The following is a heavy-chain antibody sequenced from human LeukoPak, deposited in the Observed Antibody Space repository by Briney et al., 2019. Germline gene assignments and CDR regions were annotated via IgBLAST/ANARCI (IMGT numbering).Heavy chain of an antibody. CDR2: ITPILGIA. D-gene: IGHD3-22*01. Sequence: GASVTVSCKASGGTFSSYALSWVRQAPGQGLEWIGGITPILGIANYAQDLQGRVTITADKSTNTAYMELSSLRSEDTAVHYCASQDSSGYYLIDYWGQGTLVTVSS. CDR1: GGTFSSYA. CDR3: ASQDSSGYYLIDY. J-gene: IGHJ4*02. V-gene: IGHV1-69*10.